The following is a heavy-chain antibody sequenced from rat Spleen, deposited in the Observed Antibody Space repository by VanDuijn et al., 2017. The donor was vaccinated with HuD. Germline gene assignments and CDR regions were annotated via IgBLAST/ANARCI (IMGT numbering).Heavy chain of an antibody. J-gene: IGHJ2*01. D-gene: IGHD1-3*01. CDR1: GLTFSNVA. CDR2: IRTKPYNYAT. V-gene: IGHV10-5*01. CDR3: TTGGTTVASY. Sequence: VQVVESGGGLVQPKESLKASCAASGLTFSNVAMYWVRQAPGKGLEWVARIRTKPYNYATYYADSVKGRFTISRDDSKSMVYLQMDNLKIDDTAMYYCTTGGTTVASYWGQGVMVIVSS.